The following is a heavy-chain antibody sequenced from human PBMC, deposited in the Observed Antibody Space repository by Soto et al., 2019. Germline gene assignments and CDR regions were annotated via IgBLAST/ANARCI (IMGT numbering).Heavy chain of an antibody. V-gene: IGHV1-18*01. Sequence: QVQLVQSGAEVKKPGASVKVSCKTSGYTFSPYGISWVRQAPGQGLEWMGWINPYNGNTDYAENLQGRVTMTTETSTNTAFMELRSLKSDDTGISFCARNRVGVPSWLVGPFDYWGQGTLVTVSS. CDR3: ARNRVGVPSWLVGPFDY. D-gene: IGHD6-19*01. CDR1: GYTFSPYG. CDR2: INPYNGNT. J-gene: IGHJ4*02.